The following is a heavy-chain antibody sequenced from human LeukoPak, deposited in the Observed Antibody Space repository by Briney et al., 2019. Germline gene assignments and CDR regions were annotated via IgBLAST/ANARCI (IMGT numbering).Heavy chain of an antibody. CDR3: ARNDIYCQGNNGYETLFDY. CDR1: GFTFKTYS. Sequence: GGSLRLSCAASGFTFKTYSLNWVRQTPGKGLQWLAYISGSGTTTFYADSLRGRFSISRDNARNLLFLQMNSLSDGDTAVYFCARNDIYCQGNNGYETLFDYWGQGTPVTVSS. D-gene: IGHD2-2*03. V-gene: IGHV3-48*02. J-gene: IGHJ4*02. CDR2: ISGSGTTT.